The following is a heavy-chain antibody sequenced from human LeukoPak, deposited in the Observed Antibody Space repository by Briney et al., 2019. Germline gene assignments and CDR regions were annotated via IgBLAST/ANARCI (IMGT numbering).Heavy chain of an antibody. CDR3: ATSVGAPGNY. CDR1: GFIFSTYW. D-gene: IGHD3-16*01. V-gene: IGHV3-7*01. J-gene: IGHJ4*02. Sequence: HPGGSLRLSCAASGFIFSTYWMSWVRQAPGKGLEWVANIKQDGSDKNYLGSVKGRFTISRDNAKNSLYLQMNSLGAEDTAVYYCATSVGAPGNYWGQGTLVIVSS. CDR2: IKQDGSDK.